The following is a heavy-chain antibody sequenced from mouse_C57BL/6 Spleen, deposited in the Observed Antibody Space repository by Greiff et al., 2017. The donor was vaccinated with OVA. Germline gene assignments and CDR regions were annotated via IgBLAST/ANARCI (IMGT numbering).Heavy chain of an antibody. CDR3: SCLYDGYFYYAMDY. CDR2: IYPGSGNT. D-gene: IGHD2-3*01. J-gene: IGHJ4*01. CDR1: GYSFTSYY. V-gene: IGHV1-66*01. Sequence: VQLQQSGPELVKPGASVKISCKASGYSFTSYYIHWVKQRPGQGLEWIGWIYPGSGNTKYNEKFKGKATLTADTSSSTAYMQLSSLTSEDSAVYYCSCLYDGYFYYAMDYWGQGTSVTVSS.